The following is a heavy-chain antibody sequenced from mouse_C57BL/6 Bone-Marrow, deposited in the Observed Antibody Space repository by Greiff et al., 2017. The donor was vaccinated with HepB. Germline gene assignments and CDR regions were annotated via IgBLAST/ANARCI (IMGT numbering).Heavy chain of an antibody. V-gene: IGHV2-2*01. CDR1: GFSLTSYG. Sequence: VQLQESGPGLVQPSQSLSITCTVSGFSLTSYGVHWVRQSPGKGLEWLGVIWSGGSTDYNAAFISRLSISKDNSKSQVFFKRNSLQADDTAIYYCARPGGNFSWFAYWGQGTLVTVSA. CDR2: IWSGGST. J-gene: IGHJ3*01. D-gene: IGHD2-1*01. CDR3: ARPGGNFSWFAY.